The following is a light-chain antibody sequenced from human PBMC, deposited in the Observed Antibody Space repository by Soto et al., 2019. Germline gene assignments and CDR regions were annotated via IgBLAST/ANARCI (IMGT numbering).Light chain of an antibody. CDR3: SSYTSSRSLV. V-gene: IGLV2-14*01. CDR2: EVS. CDR1: SSDVGDYDY. J-gene: IGLJ1*01. Sequence: QSVLTQPASLSGSPGQSITISCTGTSSDVGDYDYVSWYQQHPGKAPKLIIYEVSDRPSGVSNRFSGSKSANTASLTISGLQTEDEADYFCSSYTSSRSLVFGTGTKV.